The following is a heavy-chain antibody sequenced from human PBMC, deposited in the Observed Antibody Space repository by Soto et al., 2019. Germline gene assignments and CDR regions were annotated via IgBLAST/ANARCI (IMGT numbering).Heavy chain of an antibody. Sequence: SEALSLTCAVYGGSFSGYYWSWIRQPPGKGLEWIGEINHSGSTNYNPSLKSRVTISVDTSKNQFSLKLGSVTAADTAVYYCARGQSGYYYAYYYYGVDVWGQGTTVTVSS. CDR2: INHSGST. V-gene: IGHV4-34*01. D-gene: IGHD3-22*01. CDR3: ARGQSGYYYAYYYYGVDV. CDR1: GGSFSGYY. J-gene: IGHJ6*02.